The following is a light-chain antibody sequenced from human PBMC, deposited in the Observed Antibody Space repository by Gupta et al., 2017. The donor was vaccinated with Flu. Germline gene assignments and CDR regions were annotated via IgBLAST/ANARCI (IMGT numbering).Light chain of an antibody. Sequence: ETATLSGGARHGVTTNLAWYQQKPGQAPRLLIYGASTRTTGVPARFSGSGSGTEFTLTISSLEAEDFAVYYCQQYDNWPPPTFGGGTRVEIK. J-gene: IGKJ4*01. V-gene: IGKV3-15*01. CDR1: HGVTTN. CDR3: QQYDNWPPPT. CDR2: GAS.